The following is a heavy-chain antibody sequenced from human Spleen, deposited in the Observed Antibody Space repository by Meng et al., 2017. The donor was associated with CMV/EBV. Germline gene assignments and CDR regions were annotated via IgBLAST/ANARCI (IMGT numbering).Heavy chain of an antibody. CDR1: GFTFSFYG. V-gene: IGHV3-21*01. J-gene: IGHJ3*02. Sequence: GGSLRLSCNTSGFTFSFYGMHWVRQAPGKGLEWVSSISRSSSYIYYADSVKGRFTISRDNAKNLLYLQMNSLRAEDTAVYYCARGSNAPFDIWGQGTMVTVSS. CDR2: ISRSSSYI. CDR3: ARGSNAPFDI. D-gene: IGHD4-11*01.